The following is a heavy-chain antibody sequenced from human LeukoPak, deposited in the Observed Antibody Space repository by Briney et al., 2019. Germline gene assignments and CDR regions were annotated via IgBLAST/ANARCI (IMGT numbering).Heavy chain of an antibody. Sequence: ASVKVSCKASGYTFTSYDINWVRQATGQGLEWMGWMNPNRGNTGYAQKFQGRVTMTRNTSISTAYMELSSLRSEDTAVYYCARGRRISSGYLPFDYWGQGTLVTVSS. J-gene: IGHJ4*02. CDR2: MNPNRGNT. CDR1: GYTFTSYD. CDR3: ARGRRISSGYLPFDY. D-gene: IGHD3-22*01. V-gene: IGHV1-8*01.